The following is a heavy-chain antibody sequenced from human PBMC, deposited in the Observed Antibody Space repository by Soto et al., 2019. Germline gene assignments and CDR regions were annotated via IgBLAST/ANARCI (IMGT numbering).Heavy chain of an antibody. V-gene: IGHV3-33*01. CDR2: IWYDGSNK. Sequence: QVQLVESGGGVVQPGRSLRLSCAASGFTFSSYGMHWVRQAPGKGLEWVAVIWYDGSNKYYADSVKGRFTISRDNSKKTLYLQMNSLRAEDTAVYYCAREWGLRRKVYYYYGMDVWGQGTTVTVSS. D-gene: IGHD2-21*02. CDR1: GFTFSSYG. CDR3: AREWGLRRKVYYYYGMDV. J-gene: IGHJ6*02.